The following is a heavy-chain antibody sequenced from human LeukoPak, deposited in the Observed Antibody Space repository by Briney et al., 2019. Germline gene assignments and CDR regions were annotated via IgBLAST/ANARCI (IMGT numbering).Heavy chain of an antibody. Sequence: PGGSLRLSCAASGFTFSSYNMNWVRQAPGKGLEWVSGMSGRVVSTYYADSVKGRFTISSDNSKNTLYLQMNSLRAEDTAIYYCAKDCNGGNCYIDYWGQGTLVTVAS. CDR3: AKDCNGGNCYIDY. CDR2: MSGRVVST. D-gene: IGHD2-15*01. CDR1: GFTFSSYN. V-gene: IGHV3-23*01. J-gene: IGHJ4*02.